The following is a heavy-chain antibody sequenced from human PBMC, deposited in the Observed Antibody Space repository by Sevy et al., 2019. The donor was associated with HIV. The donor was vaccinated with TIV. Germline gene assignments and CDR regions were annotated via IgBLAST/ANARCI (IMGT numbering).Heavy chain of an antibody. D-gene: IGHD2-15*01. CDR1: GFTFGDCA. J-gene: IGHJ4*02. V-gene: IGHV3-49*03. CDR3: SLVVGWAAPQQLYY. CDR2: IRNRAYGGTP. Sequence: GGSLRLSCTTSGFTFGDCAMSWFRQAPGKGLEWVGFIRNRAYGGTPEYAASVKGRFTISRDDSKSIAYLQMNSLKTEDTAVYYSSLVVGWAAPQQLYYWGQGTLVTVSS.